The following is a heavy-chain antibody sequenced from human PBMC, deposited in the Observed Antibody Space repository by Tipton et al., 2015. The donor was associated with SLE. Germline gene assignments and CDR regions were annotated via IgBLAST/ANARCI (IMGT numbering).Heavy chain of an antibody. CDR2: IYYSGST. D-gene: IGHD3-10*01. J-gene: IGHJ4*01. Sequence: TLSLTCTVSGGSISSHYWSWIRQPPGKGLEWIGYIYYSGSTNYNPSLKSRVTISVDTSKNQFSLKLSSVTAADTAVYYCARTYYYGSGSYMPRYYFDYWGRGTLVTVSS. V-gene: IGHV4-59*11. CDR1: GGSISSHY. CDR3: ARTYYYGSGSYMPRYYFDY.